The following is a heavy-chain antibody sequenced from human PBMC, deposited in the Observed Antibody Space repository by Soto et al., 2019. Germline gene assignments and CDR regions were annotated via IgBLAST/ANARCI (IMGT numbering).Heavy chain of an antibody. J-gene: IGHJ4*02. CDR3: ARESFSGQPNFFDY. D-gene: IGHD6-25*01. Sequence: GGSLRLSCAASGFTFSSXXXXXVRQAPGKGLEWVAVIWYDGSNKYYADSVKGRFTISRDNSQHSLDLQMDSLRADDTAVYYCARESFSGQPNFFDYWGQGTXVTVSS. V-gene: IGHV3-33*01. CDR2: IWYDGSNK. CDR1: GFTFSSXX.